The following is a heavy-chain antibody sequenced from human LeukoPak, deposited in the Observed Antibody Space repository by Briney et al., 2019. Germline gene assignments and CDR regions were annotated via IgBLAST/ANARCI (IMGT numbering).Heavy chain of an antibody. D-gene: IGHD4-17*01. CDR2: IYYSGST. Sequence: SETLSLTCTVSGXSISSSSYYWGWIRQPPGMGLEWIGSIYYSGSTYYNPSLKSRVTISVDTSKNQFSLKLSSVTAADTAVYYCARPYGAAGLDWGQGTLVTVSS. CDR1: GXSISSSSYY. J-gene: IGHJ4*02. V-gene: IGHV4-39*01. CDR3: ARPYGAAGLD.